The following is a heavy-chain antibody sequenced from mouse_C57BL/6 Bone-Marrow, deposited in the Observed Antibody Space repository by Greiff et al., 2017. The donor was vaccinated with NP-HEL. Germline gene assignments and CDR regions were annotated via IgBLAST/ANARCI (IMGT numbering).Heavy chain of an antibody. CDR3: ARSDYCGSSYWYFDV. CDR2: INPNNGGT. CDR1: GYTFTDYN. V-gene: IGHV1-18*01. Sequence: VQLQQSGPELVKPGASVKIPCKASGYTFTDYNMDWVKQSHGKSLEWIGDINPNNGGTNYNQKFKGKATLTVDKSSSTAYMKLRSLTSEDTAVYYCARSDYCGSSYWYFDVGGTGNTITVTS. D-gene: IGHD1-1*01. J-gene: IGHJ1*03.